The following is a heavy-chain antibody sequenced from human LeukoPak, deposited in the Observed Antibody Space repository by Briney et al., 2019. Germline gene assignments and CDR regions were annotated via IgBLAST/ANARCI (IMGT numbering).Heavy chain of an antibody. CDR2: ISKTSSYI. CDR1: GFSFSGYS. CDR3: ARPRWYDAFDV. V-gene: IGHV3-21*01. J-gene: IGHJ3*01. Sequence: GGSLRPSCVASGFSFSGYSMNWVRQAPGKGLEWVSPISKTSSYIYYADSVQGRFTISRDNAKNSLYLQMNSLSAEDTAVYFCARPRWYDAFDVWGQGTMVTVSS. D-gene: IGHD5-24*01.